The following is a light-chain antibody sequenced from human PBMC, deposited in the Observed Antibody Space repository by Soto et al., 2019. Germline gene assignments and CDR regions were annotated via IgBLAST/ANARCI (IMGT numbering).Light chain of an antibody. CDR3: AAWDDSLNGVV. J-gene: IGLJ2*01. V-gene: IGLV1-44*01. Sequence: HSVLTQPPSASGTPGQRVTISCSGSSSNIGSNTVNWYQQLPGTAPKLLIYSVNQRPSGVPDRFSGSKSGTSASLAISGLQSEDEADYYCAAWDDSLNGVVFGGVTKVTVL. CDR1: SSNIGSNT. CDR2: SVN.